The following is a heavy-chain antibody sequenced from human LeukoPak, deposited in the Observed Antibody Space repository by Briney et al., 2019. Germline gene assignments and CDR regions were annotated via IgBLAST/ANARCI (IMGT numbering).Heavy chain of an antibody. D-gene: IGHD4-23*01. CDR3: ANGGKRGPGWFDP. J-gene: IGHJ5*02. Sequence: PGGSLRLSCAASGFTFSSYSMNWVRQAPGKGLEWVSSISSSSSYIYYADSVKGRFTISRDNAKNSLYLQMNSLRAEDTAVYYCANGGKRGPGWFDPWGQGTLVTVSS. V-gene: IGHV3-21*01. CDR1: GFTFSSYS. CDR2: ISSSSSYI.